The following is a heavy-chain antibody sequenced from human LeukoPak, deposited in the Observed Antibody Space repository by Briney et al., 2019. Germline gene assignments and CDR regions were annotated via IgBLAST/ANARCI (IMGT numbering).Heavy chain of an antibody. D-gene: IGHD2-2*01. CDR1: GVSISSSSYY. J-gene: IGHJ6*03. CDR2: IYYSGST. CDR3: ARVTLDCSSTSCYVAYYYYYYYMDV. V-gene: IGHV4-39*07. Sequence: SETLSLTCTVSGVSISSSSYYWGWIRQPPGKGLEWIGSIYYSGSTYYNPSLSSLVTISVDTSKNQFSLKLSSVTAADTAVYYCARVTLDCSSTSCYVAYYYYYYYMDVWGKGTTVTVSS.